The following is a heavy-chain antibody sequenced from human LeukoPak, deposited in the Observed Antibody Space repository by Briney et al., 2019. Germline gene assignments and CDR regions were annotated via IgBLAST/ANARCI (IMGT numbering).Heavy chain of an antibody. J-gene: IGHJ4*02. V-gene: IGHV3-23*01. D-gene: IGHD1-26*01. Sequence: PGGSLRLSCAASGFTFSSCAMSWVRQAPGKGLEWVSGISGSGGNTYYADSVKGRFTISRDNSKNTLYLQMNSLIAEDTAIYYCAKDREWELLQNYFDYSCQGTLVTVSS. CDR1: GFTFSSCA. CDR2: ISGSGGNT. CDR3: AKDREWELLQNYFDY.